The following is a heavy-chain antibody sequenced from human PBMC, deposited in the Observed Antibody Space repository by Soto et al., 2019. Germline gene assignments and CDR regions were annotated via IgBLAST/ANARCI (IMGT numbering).Heavy chain of an antibody. Sequence: EVQLVESGGGLVQPGGSLRLSCAASGFTFSSYGMNWVRQAPGNGLEWVSYISSSTTIYYADSVKGRFTISRDKAKNSRDPQMNSLRDEDTAVYYCARSLVRNGRCDYWGQGTLVTVSS. CDR2: ISSSTTI. V-gene: IGHV3-48*02. D-gene: IGHD1-1*01. CDR3: ARSLVRNGRCDY. CDR1: GFTFSSYG. J-gene: IGHJ4*02.